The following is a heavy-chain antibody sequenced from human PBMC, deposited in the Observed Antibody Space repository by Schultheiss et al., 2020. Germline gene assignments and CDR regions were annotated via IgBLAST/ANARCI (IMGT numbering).Heavy chain of an antibody. J-gene: IGHJ4*02. Sequence: SETLSLTCAVSGGSISSSSYYWGWIRQPPGKGLEWIGEINHSGSTNYNPSLKSRVTISVDTSKNQFSLKLSSVTAADTAVYYCASHNSWYYFDYWGQGTLVTVSS. V-gene: IGHV4-39*07. CDR3: ASHNSWYYFDY. CDR1: GGSISSSSYY. CDR2: INHSGST. D-gene: IGHD6-13*01.